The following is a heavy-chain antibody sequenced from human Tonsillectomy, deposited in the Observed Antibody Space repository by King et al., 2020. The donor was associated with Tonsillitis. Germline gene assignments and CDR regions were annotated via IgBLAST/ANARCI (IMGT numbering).Heavy chain of an antibody. CDR2: ICYDGSNK. Sequence: VQLVESGGGVVQPGRSLRLSCAASGFTFSSYGMHWVRQAPGKGLEWVAVICYDGSNKYYADSVKGRFTISRDNSKNTLYLQMNSLRAEDTAVYHCVDYYMDVWGKGTTVTVSS. J-gene: IGHJ6*03. V-gene: IGHV3-33*08. CDR1: GFTFSSYG. CDR3: VDYYMDV.